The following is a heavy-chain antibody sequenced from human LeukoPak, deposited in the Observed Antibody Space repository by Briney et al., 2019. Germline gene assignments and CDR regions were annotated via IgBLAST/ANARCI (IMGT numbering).Heavy chain of an antibody. CDR2: IDPSNSYT. CDR3: ARPSGYSYGSPLVD. CDR1: GYSFTSNW. J-gene: IGHJ4*02. Sequence: GEYMRISSKSSGYSFTSNWISWGLQMPGKSLEWMGRIDPSNSYTNYSPSFQGHVTISADKSISTAYLQWSSLKASDTAMYYCARPSGYSYGSPLVDWGQGTLVTVSS. V-gene: IGHV5-10-1*01. D-gene: IGHD5-18*01.